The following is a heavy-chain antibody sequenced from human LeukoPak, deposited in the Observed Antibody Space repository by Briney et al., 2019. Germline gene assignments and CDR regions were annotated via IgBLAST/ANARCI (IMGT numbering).Heavy chain of an antibody. CDR3: ARYPPSVPDNYYYMDV. V-gene: IGHV3-53*01. CDR1: GFTVSSNY. D-gene: IGHD2-2*01. Sequence: GGSLRLSCAASGFTVSSNYMSWVRQAPEKGLEWVSVIYSGGSTYYSDSVKGRFTISRDNSKNTLYLQMNSLRAEDTAVYYCARYPPSVPDNYYYMDVWGKGTTVTVSS. J-gene: IGHJ6*03. CDR2: IYSGGST.